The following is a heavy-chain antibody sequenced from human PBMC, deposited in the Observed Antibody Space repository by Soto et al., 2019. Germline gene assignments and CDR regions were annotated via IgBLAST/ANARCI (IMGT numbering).Heavy chain of an antibody. CDR1: GFTFSSYG. V-gene: IGHV3-33*01. CDR3: ARNYYGSGSYDYYYYGMDV. Sequence: QVQLVESGGGVVQPGRSLRLSCAASGFTFSSYGMHWVRQAPGKGLEWVAVIWYDGSNKYYADSVKGRFTISRDNSKNTLYLQMNGLRAEDTAVYYCARNYYGSGSYDYYYYGMDVWGQGTTVTVSS. J-gene: IGHJ6*02. CDR2: IWYDGSNK. D-gene: IGHD3-10*01.